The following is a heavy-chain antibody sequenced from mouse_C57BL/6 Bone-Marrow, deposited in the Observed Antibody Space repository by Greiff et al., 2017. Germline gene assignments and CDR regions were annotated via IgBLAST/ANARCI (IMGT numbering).Heavy chain of an antibody. Sequence: QVQLQQSGAELARPGASVKMSCKASGYTFTSYTMHWVKQRPGQGLEWIGYINPSSGYTKYNQKFKDKATLTADKSSSTAYMQLSSLTSEDSAVYYCASLLRIAWFAYWGQGTLVTVSA. CDR3: ASLLRIAWFAY. CDR2: INPSSGYT. D-gene: IGHD1-1*01. V-gene: IGHV1-4*01. CDR1: GYTFTSYT. J-gene: IGHJ3*01.